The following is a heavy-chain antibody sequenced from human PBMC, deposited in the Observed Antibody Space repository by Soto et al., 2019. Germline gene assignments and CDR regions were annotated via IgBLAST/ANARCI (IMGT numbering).Heavy chain of an antibody. CDR1: GFTFDDDG. V-gene: IGHV3-9*01. CDR2: INWNGASV. CDR3: ARGPIAAAGLLDY. J-gene: IGHJ4*02. Sequence: EVQLVESGGGLVQPGRSLRLSCAASGFTFDDDGMHWVRQAPGKGLEWVSGINWNGASVGYTDSVKGRFTISRDNAKSSLSLQMNSLRAEDTAVYYCARGPIAAAGLLDYWGQGTLVTVSS. D-gene: IGHD6-13*01.